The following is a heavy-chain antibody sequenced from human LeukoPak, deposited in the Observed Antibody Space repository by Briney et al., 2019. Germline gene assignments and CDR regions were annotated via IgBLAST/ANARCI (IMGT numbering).Heavy chain of an antibody. CDR3: ARLNRSSGWDYHYYYYMDV. J-gene: IGHJ6*03. CDR1: GGSISSSSNY. D-gene: IGHD6-19*01. Sequence: SETLSLTCTVSGGSISSSSNYWGWIRQPPGKVLEWIGSIYYSGTTYYNPSLMSRGTISVDTSKNQFSLKLNSVTAADTAIYCCARLNRSSGWDYHYYYYMDVWGKGTTVTVSS. V-gene: IGHV4-39*01. CDR2: IYYSGTT.